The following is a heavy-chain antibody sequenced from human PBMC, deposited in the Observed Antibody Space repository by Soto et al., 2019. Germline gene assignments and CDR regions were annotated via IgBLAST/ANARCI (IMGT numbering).Heavy chain of an antibody. CDR3: ASSPPPPRYCSSTSCSNQEY. Sequence: PGGSLRLSCAASGFTFSSYSMNWVRQAPGKGLEWVSSISSSSSYIYYADSVKGRFTISRDNAKNSLYLQMNSLRAEDTAVYYCASSPPPPRYCSSTSCSNQEYWGQGTLVTVSS. CDR1: GFTFSSYS. D-gene: IGHD2-2*01. V-gene: IGHV3-21*01. CDR2: ISSSSSYI. J-gene: IGHJ4*02.